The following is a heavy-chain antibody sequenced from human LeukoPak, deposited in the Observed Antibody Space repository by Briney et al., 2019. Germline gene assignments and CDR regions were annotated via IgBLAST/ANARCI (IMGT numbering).Heavy chain of an antibody. D-gene: IGHD3-22*01. V-gene: IGHV1-2*06. CDR1: GYTFTGYY. Sequence: ASVKVSCKASGYTFTGYYIHWVRQAPGQGLEWMGRINPNSDGTNYARQFQARVTMTRDTSINTAYMELNRLQSDDTAIYYCAREWSYYDSGHHALDYWGQGTLLTFSS. CDR3: AREWSYYDSGHHALDY. CDR2: INPNSDGT. J-gene: IGHJ4*02.